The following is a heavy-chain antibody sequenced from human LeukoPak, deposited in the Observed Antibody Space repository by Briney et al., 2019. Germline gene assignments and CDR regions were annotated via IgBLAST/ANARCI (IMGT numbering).Heavy chain of an antibody. CDR3: AKVPRRRYGDYVYYFDY. J-gene: IGHJ4*02. D-gene: IGHD4-17*01. V-gene: IGHV3-7*03. CDR2: INQDGSET. Sequence: GGSLRLSCAVSGFTPISYWMTWVRQAPGKGLEWVANINQDGSETYYVDSVKGRFTISRDNSKNTLYLQMNSLRAEDTAVYYCAKVPRRRYGDYVYYFDYWGQGTLVTVSS. CDR1: GFTPISYW.